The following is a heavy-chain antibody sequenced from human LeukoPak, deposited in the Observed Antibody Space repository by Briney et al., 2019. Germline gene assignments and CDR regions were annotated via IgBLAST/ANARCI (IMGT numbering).Heavy chain of an antibody. V-gene: IGHV4-34*01. D-gene: IGHD2-2*01. CDR2: INHSGST. CDR3: ASRGYCSSTSCPNWFDP. Sequence: SETLSLTCAVYGGSFSGYYWSWIRQPPGKGLEWIGEINHSGSTNYNTSLKSRVTISVDTSKNQFSLKLSSVTAADTAVYYCASRGYCSSTSCPNWFDPWGQGTLVTVSS. J-gene: IGHJ5*02. CDR1: GGSFSGYY.